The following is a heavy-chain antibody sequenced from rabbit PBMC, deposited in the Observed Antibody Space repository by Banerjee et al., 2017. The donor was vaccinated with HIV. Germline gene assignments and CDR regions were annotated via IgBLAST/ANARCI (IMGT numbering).Heavy chain of an antibody. CDR3: ARSAGYGGYGLLGSLNL. CDR1: GFSFTNKYV. V-gene: IGHV1S45*01. D-gene: IGHD7-1*01. Sequence: QEQLVESGGGLVTLGGSLTLTCTASGFSFTNKYVMCWVRQAPGKGLEWIACINTSSGNTVYATWAKGRFTISRTSSTTVTLQMTSLTAADTATYFCARSAGYGGYGLLGSLNLWGPGTLVTVS. J-gene: IGHJ4*01. CDR2: INTSSGNT.